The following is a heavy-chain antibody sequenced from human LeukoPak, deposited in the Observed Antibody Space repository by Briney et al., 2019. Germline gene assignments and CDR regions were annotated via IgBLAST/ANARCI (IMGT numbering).Heavy chain of an antibody. V-gene: IGHV3-30*03. D-gene: IGHD6-19*01. CDR1: GFIFSSYG. Sequence: GRPLRLSCAASGFIFSSYGMHWVRQAPGKGLEWVAAISYDGSDKYYVDSVKGRFTISRDNSKNTLYLQMNSLRAEDTAVYYCARSSGWPKPFDYWGQGTLVTVSS. CDR3: ARSSGWPKPFDY. CDR2: ISYDGSDK. J-gene: IGHJ4*02.